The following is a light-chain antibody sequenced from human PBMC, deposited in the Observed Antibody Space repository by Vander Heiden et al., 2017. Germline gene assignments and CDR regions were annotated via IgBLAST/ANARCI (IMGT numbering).Light chain of an antibody. CDR2: WAS. CDR1: QSVLYSSNNKNY. Sequence: ERATINCKSSQSVLYSSNNKNYLAWYQQKPGQPPKLLIYWASTRESGVPDRFSGSGSGTDFTLTISSLQAEDVAVYYCQQYDSAGVTFGHGTKVDIK. V-gene: IGKV4-1*01. CDR3: QQYDSAGVT. J-gene: IGKJ3*01.